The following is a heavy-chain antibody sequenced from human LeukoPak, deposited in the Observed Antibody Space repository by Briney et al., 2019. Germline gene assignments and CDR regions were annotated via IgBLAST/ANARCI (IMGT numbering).Heavy chain of an antibody. J-gene: IGHJ6*03. CDR3: ARAAPGRESYYYDSSGPTPHYYYYYMDV. CDR1: GFTFDDYG. V-gene: IGHV3-20*04. Sequence: PGGSLRLSCAASGFTFDDYGMSWVRQAPGKGLEWVSGINWNGGSTGYADSVKGRFTISRDNAKNSLYLQMNSLRAEDTALYYCARAAPGRESYYYDSSGPTPHYYYYYMDVWGKGTTVTVSS. D-gene: IGHD3-22*01. CDR2: INWNGGST.